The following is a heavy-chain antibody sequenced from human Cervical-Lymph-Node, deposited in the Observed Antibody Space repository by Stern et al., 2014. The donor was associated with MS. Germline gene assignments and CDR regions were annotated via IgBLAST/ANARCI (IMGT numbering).Heavy chain of an antibody. CDR3: AKQFFGSGTSPFDH. Sequence: VQSGGSLRLSCAASGFLFVDYALPWVRQAPGQGLEWVSGISWSSGTIDYADSGKGRFTISRDNAKNSLFLQMDSLRPDDTALYYCAKQFFGSGTSPFDHWGQGALVTVSS. V-gene: IGHV3-9*01. J-gene: IGHJ4*02. D-gene: IGHD3-10*01. CDR2: ISWSSGTI. CDR1: GFLFVDYA.